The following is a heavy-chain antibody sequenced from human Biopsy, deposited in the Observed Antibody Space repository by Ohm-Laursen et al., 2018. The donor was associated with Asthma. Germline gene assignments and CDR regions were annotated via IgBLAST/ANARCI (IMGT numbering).Heavy chain of an antibody. Sequence: SLRLSCAASGFSFSDYYMTWMSQAPGKGLEWAPSISSSGSTTYPAESVKGRFTISRDNAQKSLFLQMGSLRAEDTAIYYCARVFESSEWGPFYHFGLDVWGQGTTVAVSS. CDR2: ISSSGSTT. D-gene: IGHD6-25*01. V-gene: IGHV3-11*01. CDR1: GFSFSDYY. CDR3: ARVFESSEWGPFYHFGLDV. J-gene: IGHJ6*02.